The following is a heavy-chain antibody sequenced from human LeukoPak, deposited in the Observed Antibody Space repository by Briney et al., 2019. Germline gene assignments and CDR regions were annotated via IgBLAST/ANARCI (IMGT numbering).Heavy chain of an antibody. D-gene: IGHD4-17*01. J-gene: IGHJ4*02. V-gene: IGHV3-66*02. CDR2: IYSCGST. Sequence: GGYLRLSCAASGFTVSSNYMSWVRQAPGKGLEWVSVIYSCGSTYYADSVKGRFTISRDNSKNTLYLQMNSLRAEDTAVSLPSLRGLRTFVRPLSDYWGQGTLVTVSS. CDR1: GFTVSSNY. CDR3: SLRGLRTFVRPLSDY.